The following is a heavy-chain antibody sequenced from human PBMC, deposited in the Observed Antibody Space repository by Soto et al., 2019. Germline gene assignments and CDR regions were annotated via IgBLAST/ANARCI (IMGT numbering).Heavy chain of an antibody. CDR3: ARDSPYNGYPDIDY. V-gene: IGHV4-59*01. J-gene: IGHJ4*02. CDR1: GGSISSYY. CDR2: IYYSGST. Sequence: SETLSLTCTVSGGSISSYYWSWIRQPPGKGLEWIGYIYYSGSTNYNPSLKSRVTISVDTSKNQFSLKLSSVTAADTAVYYCARDSPYNGYPDIDYWGQGTLVTVSS. D-gene: IGHD5-12*01.